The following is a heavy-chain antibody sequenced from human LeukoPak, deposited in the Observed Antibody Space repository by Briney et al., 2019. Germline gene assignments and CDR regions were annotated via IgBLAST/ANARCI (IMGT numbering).Heavy chain of an antibody. CDR2: IKQDGSEK. Sequence: GGSLRLSCAASGFTFSSYWMSWVRQAPGKGLEWVANIKQDGSEKYYVDSVKGRFTISRDNAKNSLYLQMNILRAEDTAVYYCARKRRDGYNIYYFDYWGQGTLVTVSS. D-gene: IGHD5-24*01. CDR3: ARKRRDGYNIYYFDY. J-gene: IGHJ4*02. CDR1: GFTFSSYW. V-gene: IGHV3-7*01.